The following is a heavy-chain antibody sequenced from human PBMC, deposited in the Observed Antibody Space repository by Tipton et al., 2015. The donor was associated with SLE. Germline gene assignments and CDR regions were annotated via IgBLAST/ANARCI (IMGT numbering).Heavy chain of an antibody. D-gene: IGHD5/OR15-5a*01. CDR3: ARDGSVSPLDV. CDR1: GASMNSHF. Sequence: TLSLTCTVSGASMNSHFWSWIRQPPGKGLEWIGYIHYSGTTNYNPSLKSRVTISVDTSKNQVSLKLASVTAADTAVYYCARDGSVSPLDVWGQGTSVVVSS. V-gene: IGHV4-59*11. J-gene: IGHJ3*01. CDR2: IHYSGTT.